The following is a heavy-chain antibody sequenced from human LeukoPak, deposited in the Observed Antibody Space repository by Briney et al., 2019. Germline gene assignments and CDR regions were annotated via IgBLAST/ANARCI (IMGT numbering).Heavy chain of an antibody. D-gene: IGHD6-13*01. CDR2: VYPGDSDS. Sequence: GESLKISCKGSGYSFTTYWIGWVRQLPGKGLEWMGIVYPGDSDSRYSPSFQGQVTISADKSISTAYLQWSSLKASDTAMYYCASSRGSIWYFDYWGQGTLVTVSS. CDR1: GYSFTTYW. J-gene: IGHJ4*02. CDR3: ASSRGSIWYFDY. V-gene: IGHV5-51*01.